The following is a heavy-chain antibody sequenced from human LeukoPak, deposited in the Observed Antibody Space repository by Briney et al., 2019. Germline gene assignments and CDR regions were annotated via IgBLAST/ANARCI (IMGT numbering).Heavy chain of an antibody. D-gene: IGHD3-9*01. CDR2: INPNSGGT. J-gene: IGHJ4*02. CDR1: GYTFTGYS. CDR3: EREVEYDILTGYNGY. V-gene: IGHV1-2*02. Sequence: ASVTVSFKASGYTFTGYSMHWVRQAPGQGLEWMGWINPNSGGTNNAQKFQGRVTMTRDTSTSTAYMELSSLRSADTAVYYYEREVEYDILTGYNGYWGQGTLVTVSS.